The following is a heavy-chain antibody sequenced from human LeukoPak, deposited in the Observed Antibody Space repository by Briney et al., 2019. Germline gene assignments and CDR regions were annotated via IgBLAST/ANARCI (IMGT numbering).Heavy chain of an antibody. CDR3: AREGRYCTNGVCYVRTFDY. J-gene: IGHJ4*02. D-gene: IGHD2-8*01. V-gene: IGHV4-39*07. CDR2: IYYSGST. CDR1: GGSISTNNYY. Sequence: SETLSLTCTVSGGSISTNNYYWGWIRQPPGKGLGWIGSIYYSGSTYYNPSLKSRVTISVDTSKNQFSLKLSSVTAADTAVYYCAREGRYCTNGVCYVRTFDYWGQGTLVTVSS.